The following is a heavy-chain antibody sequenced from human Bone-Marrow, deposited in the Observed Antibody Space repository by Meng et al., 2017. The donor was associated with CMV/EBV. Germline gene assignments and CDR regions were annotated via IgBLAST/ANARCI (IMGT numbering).Heavy chain of an antibody. CDR3: ARDDFDI. Sequence: GESLKISCAASGFTFSSYSMNWVRQAPGKGLEWVSSISSSSSYIYYADSVKGRFTISRDNAKNSLYLQMNSLRVEDTAVYYCARDDFDIWGQGTMVTVSS. CDR1: GFTFSSYS. CDR2: ISSSSSYI. V-gene: IGHV3-21*01. J-gene: IGHJ3*02.